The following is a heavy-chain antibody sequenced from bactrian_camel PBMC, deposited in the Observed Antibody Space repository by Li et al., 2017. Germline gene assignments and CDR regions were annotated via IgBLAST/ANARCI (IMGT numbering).Heavy chain of an antibody. J-gene: IGHJ4*01. CDR3: AAVRPRYCSDYLRSLQAPDFTD. CDR2: SIGSDLSP. CDR1: GFTSSSYC. D-gene: IGHD2*01. Sequence: HVQLVESGGGSVQAGGSLRLSCAYSGFTSSSYCMSWFRQAPGKEREGVASIGSDLSPRHAESVKGRFTISQDSAKNTLYLQMNSLKPEDTAVYYCAAVRPRYCSDYLRSLQAPDFTDWGQGTQVTVS. V-gene: IGHV3S26*01.